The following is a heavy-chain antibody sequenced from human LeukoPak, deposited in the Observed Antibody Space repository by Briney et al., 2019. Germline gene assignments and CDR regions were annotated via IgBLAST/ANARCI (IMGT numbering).Heavy chain of an antibody. Sequence: RGSLRLSCAASGFTFSSYWMHWVRQAPGKGLLWVSLINSDGNNRGYADSVKGRFTVSRDNAKNTLYLQMNSLRVEDTAVYYCARDSHSSSWYSEFDYWGQGTLVTASS. D-gene: IGHD6-13*01. J-gene: IGHJ4*02. CDR3: ARDSHSSSWYSEFDY. V-gene: IGHV3-74*01. CDR2: INSDGNNR. CDR1: GFTFSSYW.